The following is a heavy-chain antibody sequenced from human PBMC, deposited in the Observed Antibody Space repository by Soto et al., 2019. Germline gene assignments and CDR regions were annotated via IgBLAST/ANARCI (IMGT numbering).Heavy chain of an antibody. CDR2: ISESGDST. V-gene: IGHV3-23*01. D-gene: IGHD5-18*01. CDR3: AKSGIQGWTKGLYDH. Sequence: PGGSLRLSCAASGFTFSSYAMSWVRQAPGKGLEWVSSISESGDSTSYAESVRGRFTISRDDSKNTLYLQMNSLRAEDTAVYSCAKSGIQGWTKGLYDHWGQGTLVTVSS. J-gene: IGHJ4*02. CDR1: GFTFSSYA.